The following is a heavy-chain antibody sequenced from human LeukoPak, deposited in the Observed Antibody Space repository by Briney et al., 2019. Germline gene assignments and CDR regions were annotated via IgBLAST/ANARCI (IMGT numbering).Heavy chain of an antibody. J-gene: IGHJ3*02. V-gene: IGHV3-23*01. CDR2: ISGSGGST. CDR1: VFTFSIYA. Sequence: QPGGSLRLSCAASVFTFSIYAMSWAGQAPGKGLRWVSAISGSGGSTYYAASVKGRFTISRDNSKNPLYLQMNSLTAEDTAVYYCAKDYGAPRDAFDSWAKGQWSPSLQ. CDR3: AKDYGAPRDAFDS. D-gene: IGHD4-17*01.